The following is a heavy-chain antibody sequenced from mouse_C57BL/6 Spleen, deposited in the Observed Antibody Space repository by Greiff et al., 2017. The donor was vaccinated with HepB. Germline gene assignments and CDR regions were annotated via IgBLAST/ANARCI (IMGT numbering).Heavy chain of an antibody. Sequence: VKLMESGPELVKPGASVKLSCKASGYTFTSYDINWVKQRPGQGLEWLGWIYPRDGSTKYNEKFKGKATLTVDTSSSTAYMELHSLTSEDSAVYFWAREATVVATNYFDYWGQGTTLTVSS. CDR1: GYTFTSYD. V-gene: IGHV1-85*01. CDR3: AREATVVATNYFDY. D-gene: IGHD1-1*01. CDR2: IYPRDGST. J-gene: IGHJ2*01.